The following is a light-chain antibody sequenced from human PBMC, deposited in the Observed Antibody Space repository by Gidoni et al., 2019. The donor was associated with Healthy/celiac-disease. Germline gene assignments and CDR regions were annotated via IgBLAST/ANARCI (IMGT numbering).Light chain of an antibody. CDR1: QSVLYSSNNKNY. V-gene: IGKV4-1*01. J-gene: IGKJ2*01. CDR3: QQYYNTLYT. Sequence: DIVMTQSPDSLAVSLGERATIHCKSSQSVLYSSNNKNYLAWYQQKPGQPPKLLIYWASTRESGVPDRFSGGGSGTDFTLTISSLQAEDVAVYYCQQYYNTLYTFGQGTKLEIK. CDR2: WAS.